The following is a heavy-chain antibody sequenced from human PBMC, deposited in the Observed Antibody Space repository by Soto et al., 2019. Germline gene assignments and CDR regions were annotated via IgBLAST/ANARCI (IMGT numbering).Heavy chain of an antibody. Sequence: QVQLQQWGAGLLKPSETLSLTCAVYGGSFSGYYWSWIRQPPGKGLEWIGEINHSGSTNYNPSLKSRVTISVDTSKNQFSLKLSSVTAADTAVYYCARLSSSWPLLGFDYWGQGTLVTVSS. V-gene: IGHV4-34*01. D-gene: IGHD6-13*01. CDR3: ARLSSSWPLLGFDY. CDR2: INHSGST. J-gene: IGHJ4*02. CDR1: GGSFSGYY.